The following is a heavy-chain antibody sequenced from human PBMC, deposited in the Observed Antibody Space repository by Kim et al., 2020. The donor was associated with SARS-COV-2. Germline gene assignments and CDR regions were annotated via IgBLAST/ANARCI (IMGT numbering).Heavy chain of an antibody. CDR1: GFTFSSYA. CDR3: AKTGGGDSLFWLNLFCDY. V-gene: IGHV3-23*01. J-gene: IGHJ4*02. D-gene: IGHD2-21*01. Sequence: GGSLRLSCAASGFTFSSYAMSWVRQAPGKGLEWVSAISGSGGSTYYADSVKGRFTISRDNSKNTLYLQMNSLRAEDTAVYYCAKTGGGDSLFWLNLFCDYWGQGTLVTVSS. CDR2: ISGSGGST.